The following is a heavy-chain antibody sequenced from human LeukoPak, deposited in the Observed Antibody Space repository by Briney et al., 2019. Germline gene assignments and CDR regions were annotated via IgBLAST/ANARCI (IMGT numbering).Heavy chain of an antibody. Sequence: PSETLSLTCTVSGGSISSYYWSWIRQPPGKGLEWIGYIFYSGSTNYNPSLKSRVTISVDTSKNQSSLKLSSVTAADTAVYYCARGVGSSGPLPTEYFQHWGQGTLVTVSS. V-gene: IGHV4-59*01. CDR3: ARGVGSSGPLPTEYFQH. CDR2: IFYSGST. CDR1: GGSISSYY. J-gene: IGHJ1*01. D-gene: IGHD6-19*01.